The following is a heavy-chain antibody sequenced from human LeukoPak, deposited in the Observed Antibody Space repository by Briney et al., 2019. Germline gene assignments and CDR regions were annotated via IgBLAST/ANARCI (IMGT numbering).Heavy chain of an antibody. CDR2: IIPIFGTA. CDR3: ASGDPVKYSGSYSPSGYFDY. V-gene: IGHV1-69*05. CDR1: GGTFSGYA. Sequence: TVSCKASGGTFSGYAISWVRHGPGKRLEWMGGIIPIFGTANYAQKLQGRVTITTDESTSTAYMELSTLRSEDTAVYDCASGDPVKYSGSYSPSGYFDYWGQGTLVTVSA. J-gene: IGHJ4*02. D-gene: IGHD1-26*01.